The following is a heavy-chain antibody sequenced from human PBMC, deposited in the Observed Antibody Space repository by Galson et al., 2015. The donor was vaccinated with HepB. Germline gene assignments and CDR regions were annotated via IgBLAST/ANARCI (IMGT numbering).Heavy chain of an antibody. Sequence: SLRLSCAASGFTFSSYSMNWVRQAPGKGLVWVSRINSDGSSTNYADSVKGRFTISRDNAKNTLFLQMNSLRVDDTAVYYCAREEVEWFDPWGQGTLVTVSS. CDR1: GFTFSSYS. CDR3: AREEVEWFDP. V-gene: IGHV3-74*01. J-gene: IGHJ5*02. CDR2: INSDGSST.